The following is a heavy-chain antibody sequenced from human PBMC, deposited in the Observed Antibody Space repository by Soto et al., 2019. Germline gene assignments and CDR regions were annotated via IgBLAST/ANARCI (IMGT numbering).Heavy chain of an antibody. J-gene: IGHJ6*02. CDR1: GYTFTSYG. CDR3: ARDGATGDYYYGMDV. Sequence: ASVKVSCKASGYTFTSYGISWVRQAPGQGLEWMGWISAYNGNTNYAQKLQGRVTMTTDTSTSTAYMGLRSLRSDDTAVYYCARDGATGDYYYGMDVWGQGTTVTVSS. D-gene: IGHD5-12*01. CDR2: ISAYNGNT. V-gene: IGHV1-18*01.